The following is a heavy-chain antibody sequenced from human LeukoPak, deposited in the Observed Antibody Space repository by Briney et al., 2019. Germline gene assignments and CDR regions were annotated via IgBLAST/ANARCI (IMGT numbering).Heavy chain of an antibody. CDR1: GGSISSSSYY. Sequence: SETLSLTCTVSGGSISSSSYYWGWIRQPPGKGLEWIGSIYYSGSTDYNPSLKSRVTISVDTSKNQFSLKLSSVTAADTAVYYCAREGGSDFWSGVWTGVYYYYMDVWGKGTTVTVSS. J-gene: IGHJ6*03. CDR2: IYYSGST. CDR3: AREGGSDFWSGVWTGVYYYYMDV. D-gene: IGHD3-3*01. V-gene: IGHV4-39*07.